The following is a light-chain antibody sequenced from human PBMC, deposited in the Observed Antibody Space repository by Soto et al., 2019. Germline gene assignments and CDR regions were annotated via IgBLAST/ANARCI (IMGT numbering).Light chain of an antibody. V-gene: IGKV1-5*03. J-gene: IGKJ4*01. CDR3: QQYESYST. Sequence: DIQMTQSPSTLSASVGDRVTIACRASQSISNWLAWYQQKPGKAPKLLIYRASSLEGGVPSRFSGSGSGTEFTLTISGPQPDDFATYYCQQYESYSTFGGGTKVEIK. CDR2: RAS. CDR1: QSISNW.